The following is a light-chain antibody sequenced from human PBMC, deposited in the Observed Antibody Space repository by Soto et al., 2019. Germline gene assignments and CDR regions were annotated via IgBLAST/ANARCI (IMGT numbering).Light chain of an antibody. CDR1: QSVSSSY. CDR3: QQYGTSRHGT. Sequence: EIVLTQSPGTLSLSQGERATLSCRASQSVSSSYLAWYQHKPGQAPRLLIYGASSRATGIPDRFSGSGSGTDFTLTISRLGPEDFAVYYCQQYGTSRHGTFGQGTRLEI. CDR2: GAS. J-gene: IGKJ5*01. V-gene: IGKV3-20*01.